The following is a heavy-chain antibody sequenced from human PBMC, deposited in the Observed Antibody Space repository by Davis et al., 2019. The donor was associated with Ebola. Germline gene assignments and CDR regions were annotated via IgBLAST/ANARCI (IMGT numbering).Heavy chain of an antibody. J-gene: IGHJ4*02. CDR2: INHSGAT. CDR3: ARAGVYRPYYFDF. Sequence: SQTLSLTCAVYGGSFSGYYWSWIRQPPGKGLEWIGEINHSGATNYNPSLKSRVTISVDTSKNQFSLKLNSVTAADAAVYYCARAGVYRPYYFDFWGQGALVTVSS. CDR1: GGSFSGYY. D-gene: IGHD3-10*01. V-gene: IGHV4-34*01.